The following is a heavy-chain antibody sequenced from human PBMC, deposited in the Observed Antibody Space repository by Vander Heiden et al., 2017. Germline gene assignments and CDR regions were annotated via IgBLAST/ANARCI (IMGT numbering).Heavy chain of an antibody. Sequence: EVQLLESGGGLVQPGGSLRLSCAAAGFTFSSYAMSWVCRAPGKGLEWVSAIGGRDSSTYYADSVKGRFTISRDNSRNTLYLQVDSLRADDTAVYYCARGGLSSGWVDHWGQGTLVTVSS. V-gene: IGHV3-23*01. D-gene: IGHD6-25*01. J-gene: IGHJ4*02. CDR3: ARGGLSSGWVDH. CDR1: GFTFSSYA. CDR2: IGGRDSST.